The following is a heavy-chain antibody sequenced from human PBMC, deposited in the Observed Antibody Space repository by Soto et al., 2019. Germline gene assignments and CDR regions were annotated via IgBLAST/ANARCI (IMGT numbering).Heavy chain of an antibody. D-gene: IGHD6-13*01. J-gene: IGHJ4*02. CDR1: GYTFTSYY. V-gene: IGHV1-46*01. CDR3: ASDLVGRWYPLVY. Sequence: QVQLVQSGAVVKKPGASVKVSCKASGYTFTSYYMHWVRQAPGQGLEWMGIINPSGGSTSYAQKFQGSVSMTTDTLTSTVDMELSSLRSEDTAVYYCASDLVGRWYPLVYWGQVTLVTVSS. CDR2: INPSGGST.